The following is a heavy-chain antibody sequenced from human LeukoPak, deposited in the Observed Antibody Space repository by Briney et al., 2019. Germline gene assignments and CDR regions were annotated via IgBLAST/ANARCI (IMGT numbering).Heavy chain of an antibody. CDR3: ARGGVDWFDP. CDR1: GGSISSYY. J-gene: IGHJ5*02. D-gene: IGHD3-3*01. CDR2: IYYSGST. V-gene: IGHV4-59*01. Sequence: SETLSLTCTVSGGSISSYYRSWIRQPPGKGLEWIGYIYYSGSTNYNPSLKSRVTISVDTSKNQFSLKLSSVTAADTAVYYCARGGVDWFDPWGQGTLVTVSS.